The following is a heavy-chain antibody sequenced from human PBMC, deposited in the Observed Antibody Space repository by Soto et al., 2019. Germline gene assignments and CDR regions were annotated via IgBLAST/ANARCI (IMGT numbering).Heavy chain of an antibody. V-gene: IGHV3-23*01. CDR3: VKNSGWFNT. CDR2: IDGSGGIT. CDR1: GFTFGTTD. Sequence: QLLQSGGGLVQPGGSLTLSCAASGFTFGTTDMSWVRQAPGEGLEWVSTIDGSGGITYYADSVKGRFTISRENSRNPGDLQMNSLRGDDTGLYYCVKNSGWFNTWGQGALVTVSS. J-gene: IGHJ5*02. D-gene: IGHD3-10*01.